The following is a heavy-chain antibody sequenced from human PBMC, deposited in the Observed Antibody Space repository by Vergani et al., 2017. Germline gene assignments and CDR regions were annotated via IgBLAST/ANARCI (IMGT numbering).Heavy chain of an antibody. CDR1: GGSISSRSYY. D-gene: IGHD6-19*01. CDR2: IYYSGST. CDR3: ARLRAWGQWLVYWYFDL. V-gene: IGHV4-39*01. J-gene: IGHJ2*01. Sequence: QLQLQESGPGLVKPSETLSLTCTVSGGSISSRSYYWGWIRQPPGKGLEWIGSIYYSGSTYYNPSLKSRVTISVDTSKNQFSLKLSSVTAADTAVYYCARLRAWGQWLVYWYFDLWGRGTLVTVSS.